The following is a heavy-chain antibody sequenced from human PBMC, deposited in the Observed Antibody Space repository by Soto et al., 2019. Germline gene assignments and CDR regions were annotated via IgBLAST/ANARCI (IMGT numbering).Heavy chain of an antibody. J-gene: IGHJ4*02. CDR3: ARDSKDDSSGYYAGFDY. D-gene: IGHD3-22*01. CDR2: IYYDGSNK. CDR1: GFTFSSYG. V-gene: IGHV3-33*01. Sequence: QVQLVESGGGVVQPGRSLRLSCAVSGFTFSSYGMNWVRQAPDKGLEWVAAIYYDGSNKYYAGSVRGRFTISRDNFKNTLYLHMNSLRAEDTAVYYCARDSKDDSSGYYAGFDYWGQGTLVTVSS.